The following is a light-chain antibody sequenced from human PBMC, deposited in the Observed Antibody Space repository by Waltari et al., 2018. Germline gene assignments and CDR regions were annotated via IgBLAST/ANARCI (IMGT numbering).Light chain of an antibody. CDR2: WAS. Sequence: DIVMTQSPDSLAVSLGERATINCKYSQTVLYSSDNNNYLAWSQQKLGQPPKLLIYWASTRASGVPDRFSGSGSGTDFTLTISSLQAEDVAVYYCQQYYDTPRTFGQGTRVEIK. CDR1: QTVLYSSDNNNY. CDR3: QQYYDTPRT. J-gene: IGKJ1*01. V-gene: IGKV4-1*01.